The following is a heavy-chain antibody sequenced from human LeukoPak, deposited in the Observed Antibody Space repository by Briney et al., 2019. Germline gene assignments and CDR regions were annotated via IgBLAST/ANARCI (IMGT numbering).Heavy chain of an antibody. CDR1: GGSISSSSYY. Sequence: SETLSLTCTVSGGSISSSSYYWGWIRQPPGKGPEWIGRIYTSGSTNYNPSLKSRVTISVDTSKNQFSLKLSSVTAADTAVYYCARGRTGPYSSSSDYWGQGTLVTVSS. CDR3: ARGRTGPYSSSSDY. CDR2: IYTSGST. D-gene: IGHD6-6*01. J-gene: IGHJ4*02. V-gene: IGHV4-61*02.